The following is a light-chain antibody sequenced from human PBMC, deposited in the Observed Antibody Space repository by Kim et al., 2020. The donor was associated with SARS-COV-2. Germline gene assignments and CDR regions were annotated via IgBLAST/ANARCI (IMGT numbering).Light chain of an antibody. V-gene: IGKV3-11*01. Sequence: ALSPEERATLSGRASQSGSDYLAWYQQKPGQAPRLLIYDAAKRATGIPARFSGRGSGTDFTLTIRSLEPEDFALYYCEHRSSWPTFGAGTKVDIK. CDR3: EHRSSWPT. J-gene: IGKJ3*01. CDR1: QSGSDY. CDR2: DAA.